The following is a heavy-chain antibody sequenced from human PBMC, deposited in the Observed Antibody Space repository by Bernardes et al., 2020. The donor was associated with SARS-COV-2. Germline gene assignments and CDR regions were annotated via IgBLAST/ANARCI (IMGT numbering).Heavy chain of an antibody. V-gene: IGHV3-73*01. J-gene: IGHJ4*02. Sequence: GGSLRLSCAASGFTFSGSAMHWVRQASGKGLEWVGRIRSKANSYATAYAASVKGRFTISRDDSKNTAYLQMNSLKTEDTAVYYCTTFAVAGKVYWGQGTLVTVSS. D-gene: IGHD6-19*01. CDR3: TTFAVAGKVY. CDR2: IRSKANSYAT. CDR1: GFTFSGSA.